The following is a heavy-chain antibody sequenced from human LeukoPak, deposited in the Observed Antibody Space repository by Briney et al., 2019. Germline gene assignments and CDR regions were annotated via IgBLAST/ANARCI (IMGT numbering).Heavy chain of an antibody. CDR2: ITSTSSYI. Sequence: PGGSLRLSCAASGFAFSTYSMNWVRQAPGKVLEWVSSITSTSSYIYYADSVKGRFTISRDNAKNSLYLQMNTLRAEDTAVYYCARVAGGSHHFDYWGQGTLVTVSS. D-gene: IGHD1-26*01. CDR1: GFAFSTYS. CDR3: ARVAGGSHHFDY. J-gene: IGHJ4*02. V-gene: IGHV3-21*01.